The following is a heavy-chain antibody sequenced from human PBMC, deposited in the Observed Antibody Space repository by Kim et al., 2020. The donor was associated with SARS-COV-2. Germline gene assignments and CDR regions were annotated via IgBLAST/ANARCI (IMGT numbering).Heavy chain of an antibody. CDR3: ARQVPDPINFDY. Sequence: YYNPSLKSRVTISVDTSKNQFSLKLSSVTAADTAVYYCARQVPDPINFDYWGQGTLVTVSS. J-gene: IGHJ4*02. V-gene: IGHV4-39*01. D-gene: IGHD3-10*01.